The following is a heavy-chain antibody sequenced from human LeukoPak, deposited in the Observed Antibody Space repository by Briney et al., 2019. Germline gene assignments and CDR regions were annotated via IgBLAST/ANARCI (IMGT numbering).Heavy chain of an antibody. CDR1: GGSISSYY. J-gene: IGHJ5*02. Sequence: SETLSLTCTVSGGSISSYYWSWIRQPPGKGLEWIGYIYYSGSTNYNPSLKSRVTISVDTSKNQFSLKLSSVTAADTAVYYCARHEDTAIGFDPWGQGTLVTVSS. CDR3: ARHEDTAIGFDP. CDR2: IYYSGST. V-gene: IGHV4-59*08. D-gene: IGHD5-18*01.